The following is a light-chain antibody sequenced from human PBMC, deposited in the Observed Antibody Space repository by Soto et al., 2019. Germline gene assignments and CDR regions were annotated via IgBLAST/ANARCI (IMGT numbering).Light chain of an antibody. CDR2: KDN. CDR1: VLAKKF. Sequence: SYELTQPSSVSVSPGQTARITCSGDVLAKKFARWFQQKPGQAPVLVIYKDNERPSGIPERFSGSSSGTTVTLTVSGAQVDDEADYYCYSVADSNHGVFGGGTKLTVL. CDR3: YSVADSNHGV. V-gene: IGLV3-27*01. J-gene: IGLJ3*02.